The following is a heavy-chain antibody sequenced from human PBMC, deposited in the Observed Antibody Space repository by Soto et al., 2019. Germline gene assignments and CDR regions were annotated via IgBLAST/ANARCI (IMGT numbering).Heavy chain of an antibody. CDR3: AKDAAALVRYYFYYYMDV. CDR2: ISGSGGRT. Sequence: EVQLLESGGGLVQPGESLRLSCAASGFTFRSFAMSWVRQAPGKGLEWVSAISGSGGRTYYADSVKGRFTISRDNSKNTLYLQMNSLRAEDTVVYYCAKDAAALVRYYFYYYMDVWGKGTTVTVSS. CDR1: GFTFRSFA. J-gene: IGHJ6*03. D-gene: IGHD6-6*01. V-gene: IGHV3-23*01.